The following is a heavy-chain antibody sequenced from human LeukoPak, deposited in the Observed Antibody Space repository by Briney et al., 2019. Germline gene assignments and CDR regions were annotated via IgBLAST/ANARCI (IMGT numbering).Heavy chain of an antibody. J-gene: IGHJ4*02. CDR3: ATIFIVGATYYYFDY. CDR2: IYYSGST. CDR1: GGSISSSSYY. V-gene: IGHV4-39*01. D-gene: IGHD1-26*01. Sequence: SSETLSLTCTVSGGSISSSSYYWGWIHQPPGKGLEWIGSIYYSGSTYYNPSLKSRVTISVDTSKNQFSLKLSSVTAADTAVYYCATIFIVGATYYYFDYWGQGTLVTVSS.